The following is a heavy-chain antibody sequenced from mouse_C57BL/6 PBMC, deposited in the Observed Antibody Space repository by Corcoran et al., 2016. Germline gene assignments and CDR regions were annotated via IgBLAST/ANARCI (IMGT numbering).Heavy chain of an antibody. Sequence: QVQLQQSGAELARPGASVKLSCKASGYTFTSYGISWVKQRTGQGLEWIGEIYPRSGNTYYNEKFKGKATLTADKSSSTAYMELRSLTSEDSAVYFCARSEESPLTGGYWGQGTTLTVSS. CDR1: GYTFTSYG. CDR2: IYPRSGNT. D-gene: IGHD4-1*01. CDR3: ARSEESPLTGGY. V-gene: IGHV1-81*01. J-gene: IGHJ2*01.